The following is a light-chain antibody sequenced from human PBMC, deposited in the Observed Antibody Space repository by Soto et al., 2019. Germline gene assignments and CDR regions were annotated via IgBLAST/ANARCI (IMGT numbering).Light chain of an antibody. CDR3: GTWDSSLSAVV. CDR2: DNN. J-gene: IGLJ2*01. V-gene: IGLV1-51*01. Sequence: QSVLTQPPSVSAAPGQRVTISCSGSSSNIGNHYVCWYQQLPGTAPKLLIYDNNKRPSEIPDRFSGSKSGTSATLGITGLQTGDEADYYCGTWDSSLSAVVFGGGTKLTVL. CDR1: SSNIGNHY.